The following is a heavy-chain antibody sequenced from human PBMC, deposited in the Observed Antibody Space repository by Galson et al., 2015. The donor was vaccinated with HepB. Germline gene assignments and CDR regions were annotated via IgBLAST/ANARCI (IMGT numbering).Heavy chain of an antibody. CDR3: PKELEPSFYNGRRGNYYDY. J-gene: IGHJ4*02. CDR1: GFTFTTYA. CDR2: ISGSAATT. D-gene: IGHD3-10*01. V-gene: IGHV3-23*01. Sequence: SLRLSCAASGFTFTTYAMGWVRQAPGKGLEWVSSISGSAATTYHADPVKGRFTISRDNFKDTLYLQMNSRRVEDTAVYYCPKELEPSFYNGRRGNYYDYGGQGVLVTVSS.